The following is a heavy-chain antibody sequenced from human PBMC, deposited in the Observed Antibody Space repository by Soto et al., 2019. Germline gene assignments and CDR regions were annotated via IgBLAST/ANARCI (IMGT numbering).Heavy chain of an antibody. D-gene: IGHD2-21*01. Sequence: EVQLVESGGGLVQPGGSLRLSCAASGFTVSSNYMSWVRQAPGKGLEWVSVIYSGGSTYYADSVNGRFTISRDNSKNTLYHQMNSLRAEDTAVYYCARGVSTRNYYYFYYMYVWGKGTTVTVSS. J-gene: IGHJ6*03. CDR2: IYSGGST. CDR3: ARGVSTRNYYYFYYMYV. CDR1: GFTVSSNY. V-gene: IGHV3-66*01.